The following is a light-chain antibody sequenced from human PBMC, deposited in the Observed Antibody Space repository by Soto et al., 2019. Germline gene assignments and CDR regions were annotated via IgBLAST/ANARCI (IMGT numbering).Light chain of an antibody. CDR3: QHRSSWPIT. Sequence: EIVLTQSPGTLSLSPGERATLSCRASQSVSSSYLAWYQQKPGQAPRFLIYGTSSRATGIPDRFSGSGSGTDFTLTISSLEPEDFAVYYCQHRSSWPITFGQGTRLEIK. J-gene: IGKJ5*01. CDR2: GTS. CDR1: QSVSSSY. V-gene: IGKV3D-20*02.